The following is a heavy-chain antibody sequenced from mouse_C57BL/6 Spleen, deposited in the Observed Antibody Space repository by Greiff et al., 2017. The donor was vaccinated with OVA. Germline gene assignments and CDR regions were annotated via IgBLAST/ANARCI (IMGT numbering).Heavy chain of an antibody. V-gene: IGHV5-16*01. Sequence: EVMLVESEGGLVQPGSSMKLSCTASGFTFSDYYMAWVRQVPEKGLEWVANINYDGSSTYYLDSLKSRFIISRDNAKNILYLQMSSLKSEDTATYYCARESLNWDWYFDVWGTGTTVTVSS. D-gene: IGHD4-1*01. J-gene: IGHJ1*03. CDR1: GFTFSDYY. CDR3: ARESLNWDWYFDV. CDR2: INYDGSST.